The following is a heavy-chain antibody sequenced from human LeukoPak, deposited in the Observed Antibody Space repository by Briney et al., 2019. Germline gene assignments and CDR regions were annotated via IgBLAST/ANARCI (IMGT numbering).Heavy chain of an antibody. D-gene: IGHD3-9*01. CDR3: AREGFHYDILTGYYRVRAFDI. CDR1: GGSISSGDYY. V-gene: IGHV4-30-4*01. J-gene: IGHJ3*02. Sequence: PSQTLSLTCTVSGGSISSGDYYWSWIRQPPGKGLEWIGYIYYSGSTYYNPSLKGRVTISVDTSKNQFSLKLSSVTAADTAVYYCAREGFHYDILTGYYRVRAFDIWGQGTMVTVSS. CDR2: IYYSGST.